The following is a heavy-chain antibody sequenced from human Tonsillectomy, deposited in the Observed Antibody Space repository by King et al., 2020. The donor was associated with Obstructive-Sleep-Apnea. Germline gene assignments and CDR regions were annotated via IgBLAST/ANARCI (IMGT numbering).Heavy chain of an antibody. CDR1: GYSFTSYW. J-gene: IGHJ5*02. Sequence: VQLVESGAEVKKPGESLRISCKGSGYSFTSYWISWVRQMPGKGLEWMGRIDPSDSYTNYSPSFQGHVTISADKSISTAYLQWSSLKASDTAMYYCARRVYCDSSCYRAPSWFDPWGQGTLVTVSS. V-gene: IGHV5-10-1*01. D-gene: IGHD3-22*01. CDR3: ARRVYCDSSCYRAPSWFDP. CDR2: IDPSDSYT.